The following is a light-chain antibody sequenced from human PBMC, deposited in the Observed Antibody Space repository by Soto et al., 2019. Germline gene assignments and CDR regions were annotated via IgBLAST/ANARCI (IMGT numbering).Light chain of an antibody. CDR3: QQYNSYSPFT. J-gene: IGKJ2*01. CDR2: RAS. Sequence: DIQMTQFPSTLSASVGDRVTITCRASESVSNSLAWYQQQPGKAPRLLIYRASSLENDVPSRFSGSGSGTEVTLTISSLRPDDFATYYCQQYNSYSPFTFGQGTKVEI. V-gene: IGKV1-5*03. CDR1: ESVSNS.